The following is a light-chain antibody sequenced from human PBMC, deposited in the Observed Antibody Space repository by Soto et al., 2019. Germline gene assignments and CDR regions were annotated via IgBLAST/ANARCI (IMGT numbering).Light chain of an antibody. CDR2: ASS. Sequence: DIQMTQSPSSLSASVGDRVTITCRASQSIAVYSSWYQQKPGKAPKLLIYASSTLQSGVPSRFSGTGSGTFFTLTISGLQPEDLATYYCQQTYHPPLTFGGGTKVEI. CDR3: QQTYHPPLT. J-gene: IGKJ4*01. CDR1: QSIAVY. V-gene: IGKV1-39*01.